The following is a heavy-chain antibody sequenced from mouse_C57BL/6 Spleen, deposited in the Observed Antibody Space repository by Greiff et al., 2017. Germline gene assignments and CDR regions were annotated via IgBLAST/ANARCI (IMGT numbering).Heavy chain of an antibody. CDR1: GYTFTSYW. V-gene: IGHV1-72*01. CDR3: AREGFYEYDGLGFAY. CDR2: IDPNSGGT. D-gene: IGHD2-4*01. Sequence: QVKLQQPGAELVKPGASVKLSCKASGYTFTSYWMHWVKQRPGRGLEWIGRIDPNSGGTTYNEKFKSKATLTVDKPSSPAYMQLSSLTSEDSAVYYCAREGFYEYDGLGFAYWGQGTLVTVSA. J-gene: IGHJ3*01.